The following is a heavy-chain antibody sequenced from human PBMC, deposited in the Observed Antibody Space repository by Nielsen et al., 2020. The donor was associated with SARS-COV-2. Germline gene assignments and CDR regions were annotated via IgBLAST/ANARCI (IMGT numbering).Heavy chain of an antibody. CDR3: ARAPSY. Sequence: SETLSLTCSVSGASVSSGKSDWSWVRQPPGKGLEWIGYIYYSGSTNYNPSLKSRVTISVDTSKNQFSLKLSSVTAADTAVYYCARAPSYWGQGTLVTVSS. J-gene: IGHJ4*02. V-gene: IGHV4-61*01. CDR2: IYYSGST. CDR1: GASVSSGKSD.